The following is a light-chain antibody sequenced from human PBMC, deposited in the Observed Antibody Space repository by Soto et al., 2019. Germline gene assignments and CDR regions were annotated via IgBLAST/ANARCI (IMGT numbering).Light chain of an antibody. CDR1: SSDVGSYDH. V-gene: IGLV2-14*01. J-gene: IGLJ1*01. CDR2: EVS. Sequence: QSVLTQPASVSGSPGQSITISCSGTSSDVGSYDHVAWYQQFPGKTPKLTIYEVSNRPSGVSSRFSGSKSGNTASLTISGLQAEDEAYFYCIAYTGSSTSYVFGPGTKVTV. CDR3: IAYTGSSTSYV.